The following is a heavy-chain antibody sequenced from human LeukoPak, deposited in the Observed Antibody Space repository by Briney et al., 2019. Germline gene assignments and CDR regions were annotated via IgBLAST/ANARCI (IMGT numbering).Heavy chain of an antibody. CDR1: GGTFSSYA. CDR2: IIPILGIA. J-gene: IGHJ4*02. Sequence: SVKVSCKASGGTFSSYAISWVRQAPGQGLEWMGRIIPILGIANYAQKFQGRVTITADKSTSTAYMELSSLRSEDTAMYYCAREGEYAPHYFDYWGQGTLVTVSS. CDR3: AREGEYAPHYFDY. D-gene: IGHD3-10*01. V-gene: IGHV1-69*04.